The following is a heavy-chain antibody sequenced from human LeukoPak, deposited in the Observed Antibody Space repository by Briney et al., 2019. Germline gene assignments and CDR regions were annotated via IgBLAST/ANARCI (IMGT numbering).Heavy chain of an antibody. Sequence: SETLSLTCTVQGGPLSGAYWTWIRQPPGKGLEWIGEINHTGSTNYNPSFKSRVTMSADTPKNQLSLKVTSVTAADTAVYYCADDFGDWGQGTLVTVSS. D-gene: IGHD4-17*01. J-gene: IGHJ4*02. V-gene: IGHV4-34*01. CDR3: ADDFGD. CDR1: GGPLSGAY. CDR2: INHTGST.